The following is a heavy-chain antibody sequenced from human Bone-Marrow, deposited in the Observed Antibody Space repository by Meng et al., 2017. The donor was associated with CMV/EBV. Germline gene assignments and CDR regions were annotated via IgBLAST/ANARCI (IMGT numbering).Heavy chain of an antibody. J-gene: IGHJ4*02. V-gene: IGHV3-23*01. D-gene: IGHD5-12*01. Sequence: GESLKISCAASGFTFSSYAMHWVRQAPGKGLEWVSAISGSGGSTYYADSVKGRFTISRDNSKNTLYLQMNSLRAEDTAVYYCATGAGLRGYVGNWGQGTLVTVSS. CDR3: ATGAGLRGYVGN. CDR2: ISGSGGST. CDR1: GFTFSSYA.